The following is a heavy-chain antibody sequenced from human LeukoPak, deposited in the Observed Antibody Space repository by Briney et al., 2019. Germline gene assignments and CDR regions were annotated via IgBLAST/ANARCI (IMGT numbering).Heavy chain of an antibody. Sequence: ASVKVSCKASGYTFTVYYIYWVRQAPGQGLAWMGWINTYNGDTKCAQKLQGRVAMTTDTSTSTAFMELRSLRSDDSAVYYCARGIRSPLFDYWGLGTLATVSP. D-gene: IGHD3-16*01. V-gene: IGHV1-18*04. CDR2: INTYNGDT. CDR1: GYTFTVYY. J-gene: IGHJ4*02. CDR3: ARGIRSPLFDY.